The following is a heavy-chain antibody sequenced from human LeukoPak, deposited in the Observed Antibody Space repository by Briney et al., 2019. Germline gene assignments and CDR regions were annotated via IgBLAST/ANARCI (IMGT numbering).Heavy chain of an antibody. Sequence: GGSLRLSCAASGFTFSNSAMSWGRQAPGKGLEWVSGISGSGGSTYYADSVKGRFTISRDNSKNTLYLQMNSLRAEDTAVYYCAKGITVTTHYYFDYWGQGTLVTVSS. D-gene: IGHD4-17*01. CDR1: GFTFSNSA. J-gene: IGHJ4*02. CDR2: ISGSGGST. CDR3: AKGITVTTHYYFDY. V-gene: IGHV3-23*01.